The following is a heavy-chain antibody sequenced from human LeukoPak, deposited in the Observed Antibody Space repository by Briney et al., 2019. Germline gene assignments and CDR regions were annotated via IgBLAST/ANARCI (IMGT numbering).Heavy chain of an antibody. J-gene: IGHJ4*02. V-gene: IGHV4-4*02. CDR3: ARATYSGTSCFGY. CDR2: IYHTGST. D-gene: IGHD1-26*01. Sequence: PSETLSLTCAVSDDSISSTNWWHWVRQPPGKGLEWIGEIYHTGSTNNNPSLTSRVTISVDKSKNQFSLKLSSVTAADTAVYYCARATYSGTSCFGYWGQGTLVTVSS. CDR1: DDSISSTNW.